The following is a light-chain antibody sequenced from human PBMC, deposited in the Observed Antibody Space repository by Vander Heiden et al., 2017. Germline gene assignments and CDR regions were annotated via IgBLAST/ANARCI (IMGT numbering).Light chain of an antibody. J-gene: IGKJ2*01. V-gene: IGKV3-15*01. Sequence: DIVMTQSSASLSVSLGDRVTLSCRSSQNVYNNLGWFHQKPGQAPRLLIYGASSRAPGVPGRFTASGSGTDFTLTISSLQSEDIGSYYCQQFNNWPYTFGQGTKVEIK. CDR3: QQFNNWPYT. CDR2: GAS. CDR1: QNVYNN.